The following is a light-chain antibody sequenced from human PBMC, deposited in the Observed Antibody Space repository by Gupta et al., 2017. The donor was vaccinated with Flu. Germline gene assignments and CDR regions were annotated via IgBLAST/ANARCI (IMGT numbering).Light chain of an antibody. V-gene: IGKV3-11*01. J-gene: IGKJ3*01. Sequence: EIVLTQSPATLSLSPGERATLSCRASQSLSDYLAWYQQKPGQAPRLLIYDASNRATGIPARFSGSGSGTDFTLTISSLEPEDFAVYYCQQRGDWPFTFGHGTKVDIK. CDR1: QSLSDY. CDR2: DAS. CDR3: QQRGDWPFT.